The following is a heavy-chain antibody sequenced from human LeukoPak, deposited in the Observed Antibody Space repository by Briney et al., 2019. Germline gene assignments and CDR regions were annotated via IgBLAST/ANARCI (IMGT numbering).Heavy chain of an antibody. D-gene: IGHD3-3*01. J-gene: IGHJ6*02. Sequence: PSETLTLTCTVSGGSISSYYWSWIRQPPGKGLEWIGYIYYSGSTNYNPSLKSRVTISVDTSKNQFSLKLSSVTAADTAVYYCARHEHDFWSGYYGYYYGMDVWGQGTTVTVSS. CDR1: GGSISSYY. V-gene: IGHV4-59*08. CDR3: ARHEHDFWSGYYGYYYGMDV. CDR2: IYYSGST.